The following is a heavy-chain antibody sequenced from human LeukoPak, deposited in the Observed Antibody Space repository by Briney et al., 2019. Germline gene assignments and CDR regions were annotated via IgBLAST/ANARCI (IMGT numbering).Heavy chain of an antibody. CDR2: ISSSSSTI. Sequence: TGGSLRLSCAASGFTFSSYSMNWVRQAPGKGLEWVSYISSSSSTIYYADSVKGRFTISRDNAKNSLYLQMNSLRVEDTAVYYCARDRSHSGYYYDSIHFQHWGQGTLVTVSS. J-gene: IGHJ1*01. D-gene: IGHD3-22*01. V-gene: IGHV3-48*01. CDR3: ARDRSHSGYYYDSIHFQH. CDR1: GFTFSSYS.